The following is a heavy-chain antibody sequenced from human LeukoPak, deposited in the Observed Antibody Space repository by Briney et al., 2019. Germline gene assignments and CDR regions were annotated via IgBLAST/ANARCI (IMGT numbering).Heavy chain of an antibody. V-gene: IGHV3-23*01. CDR1: GFTFSSYA. CDR3: AKRAHFTMSTDYFDY. Sequence: GGSLRLSCAASGFTFSSYAMSWVRQAPGKGLEWVSTISGSGSSSYFSDSVKGRFTISRDNSKNTLDLQMNSLRAEDTAVYYCAKRAHFTMSTDYFDYWGQGALVTVPS. D-gene: IGHD3-10*02. J-gene: IGHJ4*02. CDR2: ISGSGSSS.